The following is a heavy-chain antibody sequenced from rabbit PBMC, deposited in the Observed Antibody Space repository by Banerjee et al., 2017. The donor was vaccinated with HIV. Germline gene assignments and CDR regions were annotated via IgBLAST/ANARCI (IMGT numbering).Heavy chain of an antibody. V-gene: IGHV1S45*01. Sequence: EESGGDLVKPEGSLTLTCTASGFSFSSSYWICWVRQAPGKGLEWIACIYAGSSDSTYYASWAKGRFTISKASSTTVTLQMTSLTAADTATYFCARGAGAAGYGYGTFDLWGQGTLVTVS. CDR1: GFSFSSSYW. CDR3: ARGAGAAGYGYGTFDL. CDR2: IYAGSSDST. D-gene: IGHD6-1*01. J-gene: IGHJ4*01.